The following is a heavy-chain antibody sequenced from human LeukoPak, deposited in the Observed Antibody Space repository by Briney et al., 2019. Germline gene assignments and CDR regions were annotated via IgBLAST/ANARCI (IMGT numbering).Heavy chain of an antibody. D-gene: IGHD3-10*01. CDR3: ARDRYYGSGSYYHLYYYYMDV. CDR1: GLTFDDYG. V-gene: IGHV3-20*04. CDR2: INWNGGST. Sequence: GGSLRLSCAASGLTFDDYGLSWVRQAPGKGLEWVSGINWNGGSTGYADSVKGRFTISRDNAKNSLYLQMNSLRAEDTAVYYCARDRYYGSGSYYHLYYYYMDVWGKGTTVTISS. J-gene: IGHJ6*03.